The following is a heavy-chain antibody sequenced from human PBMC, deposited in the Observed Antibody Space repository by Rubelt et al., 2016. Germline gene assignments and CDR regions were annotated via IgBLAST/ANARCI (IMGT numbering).Heavy chain of an antibody. CDR2: SVPVFGTA. CDR1: GYTLTDLS. Sequence: QVQLVQSGAEVKKPGASVKVSCKVSGYTLTDLSMHWVRQAPGQGLEWLGGSVPVFGTANYARKFYVSVTITADESTSTAYMELSSLRSEDTAVYYCATGGDFGVVIPNWFDPWGQGTLVTVSS. D-gene: IGHD3-3*01. J-gene: IGHJ5*02. V-gene: IGHV1-69*13. CDR3: ATGGDFGVVIPNWFDP.